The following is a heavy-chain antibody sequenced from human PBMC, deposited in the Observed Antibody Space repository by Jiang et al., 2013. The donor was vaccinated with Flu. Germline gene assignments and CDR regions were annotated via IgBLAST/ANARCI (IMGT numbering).Heavy chain of an antibody. V-gene: IGHV2-5*01. Sequence: LEWLALVYSNGDKRYSPSLKTRLTITKDISKYQVVLTMTDMDPVDTATYYCAHRLNYGGESFWGQGTLVTVSS. CDR3: AHRLNYGGESF. CDR2: VYSNGDK. J-gene: IGHJ4*02. D-gene: IGHD4-23*01.